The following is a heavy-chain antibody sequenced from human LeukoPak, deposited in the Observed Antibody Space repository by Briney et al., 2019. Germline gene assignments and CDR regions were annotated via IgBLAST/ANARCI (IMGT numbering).Heavy chain of an antibody. J-gene: IGHJ6*03. CDR1: GFTFDDYG. V-gene: IGHV3-20*04. D-gene: IGHD2-15*01. CDR2: INWNGGST. CDR3: ARGVYCSGGSCYYYYYMDV. Sequence: GGSLRLSCAASGFTFDDYGMSWVRQAPGKELEWVSGINWNGGSTGYADSVKGRFTISRDNAKNSLYLQTNSLRAEDTAVYYCARGVYCSGGSCYYYYYMDVWGKGTTVTISS.